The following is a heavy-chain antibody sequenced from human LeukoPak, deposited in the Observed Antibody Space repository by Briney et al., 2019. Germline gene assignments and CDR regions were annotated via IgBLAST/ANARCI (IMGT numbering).Heavy chain of an antibody. Sequence: GGSLRLSCAASGFTFSSCAMSWVRQAPGKGLEWVSAITGSGGSTYYADSVKGRFTISRDNSKNTLYLQMSSLRADDTAVYYCAEEKRVYSGYAKDYWGQGTLVTVSS. CDR1: GFTFSSCA. CDR2: ITGSGGST. J-gene: IGHJ4*02. V-gene: IGHV3-23*01. CDR3: AEEKRVYSGYAKDY. D-gene: IGHD5-12*01.